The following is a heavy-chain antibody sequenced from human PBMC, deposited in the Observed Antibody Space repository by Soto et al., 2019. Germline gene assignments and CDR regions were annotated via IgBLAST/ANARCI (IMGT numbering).Heavy chain of an antibody. D-gene: IGHD6-19*01. Sequence: SVTVYCQASGFSFTSSAVQWVRQARGQRLEWIGWIVVGSGNTYYADSVKGRFTISRDSSENTLYLQMNSLRAEDTAVYYCAKRSSGWSNFDYWGQGTLVTVSS. V-gene: IGHV1-58*01. CDR2: IVVGSGNT. J-gene: IGHJ4*02. CDR1: GFSFTSSA. CDR3: AKRSSGWSNFDY.